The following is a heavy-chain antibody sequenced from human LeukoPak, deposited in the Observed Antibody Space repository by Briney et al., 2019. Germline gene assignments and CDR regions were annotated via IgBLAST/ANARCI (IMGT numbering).Heavy chain of an antibody. CDR2: IKQDGSEK. J-gene: IGHJ4*02. V-gene: IGHV3-7*03. CDR3: AKAGRLQAVAGWIDY. Sequence: GGSLRLSCTPSDFKFGTYWMSWVRQAPGKGLEWVANIKQDGSEKYYVDSVKGRFTISRDNAKNSLYLQMNSLRAEDTGIYYCAKAGRLQAVAGWIDYWGQGTLVTVS. D-gene: IGHD6-19*01. CDR1: DFKFGTYW.